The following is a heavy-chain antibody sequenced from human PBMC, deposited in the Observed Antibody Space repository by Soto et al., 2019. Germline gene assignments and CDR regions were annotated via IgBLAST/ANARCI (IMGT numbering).Heavy chain of an antibody. Sequence: ASVKVSCKASGYTFTSYDINWVRQATGQGLEWMGWMNPNSGNTGYAQKFQGRVTMTRNTSISTAYMELSSLRSEDTAVYYCARIRQAYYDSSGYLAFDIWGQGTMVTVSS. CDR3: ARIRQAYYDSSGYLAFDI. CDR1: GYTFTSYD. D-gene: IGHD3-22*01. V-gene: IGHV1-8*02. CDR2: MNPNSGNT. J-gene: IGHJ3*02.